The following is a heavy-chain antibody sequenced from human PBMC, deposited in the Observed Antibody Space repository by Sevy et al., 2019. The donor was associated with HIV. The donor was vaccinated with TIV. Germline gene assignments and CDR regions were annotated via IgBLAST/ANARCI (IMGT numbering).Heavy chain of an antibody. V-gene: IGHV4-34*01. CDR1: GGSFSGYY. D-gene: IGHD2-2*01. CDR3: ARHCGSTSCSHACDI. CDR2: INHSGSS. J-gene: IGHJ3*02. Sequence: SETLSLTCAVYGGSFSGYYWSWIRQPPGRGLEWIGEINHSGSSNYNPSLKSRVTIAEDTSKNQFYLKLSSVTAADTAVYYCARHCGSTSCSHACDIWGQGTVVTVSS.